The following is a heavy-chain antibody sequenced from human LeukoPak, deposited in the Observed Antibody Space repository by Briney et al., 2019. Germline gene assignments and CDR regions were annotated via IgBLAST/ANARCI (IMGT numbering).Heavy chain of an antibody. Sequence: ASVKVSCKASGYTFTGYYMHWVRQAPGQGLEWMGWINPNSGGTNYAQKFQGRVTMTRDTSINTAYMELSRLRSDDTAVYYCARYAIFGVVIDDYWGQGTLVTVSS. CDR2: INPNSGGT. CDR3: ARYAIFGVVIDDY. CDR1: GYTFTGYY. V-gene: IGHV1-2*02. J-gene: IGHJ4*02. D-gene: IGHD3-3*01.